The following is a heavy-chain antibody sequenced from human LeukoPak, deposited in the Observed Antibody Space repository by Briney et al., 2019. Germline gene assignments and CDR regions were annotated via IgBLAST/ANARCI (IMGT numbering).Heavy chain of an antibody. V-gene: IGHV3-33*01. CDR2: IWYDGSNK. D-gene: IGHD3-10*01. CDR3: ARGALVVRGVITYYFDY. J-gene: IGHJ4*02. Sequence: GGSLRLSCAASGFTFSDYGMHWVRQAPGKGLEWVAVIWYDGSNKYYADSVKGRFTISRDNSKNTLYLQMDSLRAEDTAVYYCARGALVVRGVITYYFDYWGQGTLVTVSS. CDR1: GFTFSDYG.